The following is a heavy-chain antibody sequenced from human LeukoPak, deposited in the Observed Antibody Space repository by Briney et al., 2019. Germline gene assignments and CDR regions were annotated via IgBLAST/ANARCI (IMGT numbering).Heavy chain of an antibody. Sequence: GESLKISCKGSGYSFTSYWIGWVRQMPGEGLEWMGIIYPGDSDTRYSPSFQGQVTISADKSISTAYLQWSSLKASDTAMYYCASRTRGYSGYDTSPYYYYGMDVWGQGTTVTVSS. D-gene: IGHD5-12*01. CDR2: IYPGDSDT. CDR1: GYSFTSYW. J-gene: IGHJ6*02. V-gene: IGHV5-51*01. CDR3: ASRTRGYSGYDTSPYYYYGMDV.